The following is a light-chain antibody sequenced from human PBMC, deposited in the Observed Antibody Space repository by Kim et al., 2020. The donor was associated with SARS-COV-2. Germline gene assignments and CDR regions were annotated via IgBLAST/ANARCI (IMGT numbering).Light chain of an antibody. CDR3: QQRSNWPWT. Sequence: VSPGERVTLSCRASQSVSSYLAWFQQKRGQPPRLLIYDAFYRATGIPAKFSGSGSGTDFTLTISSLEPEDFAVYYCQQRSNWPWTFGQGTKVDIK. CDR1: QSVSSY. CDR2: DAF. J-gene: IGKJ1*01. V-gene: IGKV3-11*01.